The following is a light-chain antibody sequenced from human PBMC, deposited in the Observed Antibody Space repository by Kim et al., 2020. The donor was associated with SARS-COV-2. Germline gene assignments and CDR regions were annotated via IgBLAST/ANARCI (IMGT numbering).Light chain of an antibody. CDR3: QSYESSLSGSV. J-gene: IGLJ3*02. CDR2: GNN. V-gene: IGLV1-40*01. CDR1: SSNIGADYD. Sequence: QRVTISCTGTSSNIGADYDVHWYQQFPGKAPKVLIYGNNNWPSGVPDRFSGSKSGTSASLAITGLQPEDEADYHCQSYESSLSGSVFGGGTQLTVL.